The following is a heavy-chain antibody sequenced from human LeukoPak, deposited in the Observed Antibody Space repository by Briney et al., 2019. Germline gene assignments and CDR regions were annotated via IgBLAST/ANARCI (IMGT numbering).Heavy chain of an antibody. CDR1: GFTFSSYS. Sequence: PVGSLRLSCAASGFTFSSYSMNWVRQAPGKGLEWVSYISSSSSTIYYADSVKGGFTISRDNAKNSLYLQMNSLRAEDTAVYYCARLGDIVVVPAIDYWGQGTLVTVSS. CDR2: ISSSSSTI. V-gene: IGHV3-48*01. D-gene: IGHD2-2*01. J-gene: IGHJ4*02. CDR3: ARLGDIVVVPAIDY.